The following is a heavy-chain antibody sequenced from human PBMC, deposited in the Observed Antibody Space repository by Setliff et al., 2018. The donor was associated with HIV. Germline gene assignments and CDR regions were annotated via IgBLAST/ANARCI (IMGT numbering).Heavy chain of an antibody. CDR3: ASKGGSENYPDSDAFDI. J-gene: IGHJ3*02. D-gene: IGHD3-10*01. V-gene: IGHV1-46*01. CDR1: GYIFTSYY. Sequence: GASVKVSCKASGYIFTSYYMHWVRQAPGQGLEWLGVINPSGGSTDYAQTFKDRVTMTKDTSTATVNMELRSLTSDDTAVYYCASKGGSENYPDSDAFDIWGQGTLVTVSS. CDR2: INPSGGST.